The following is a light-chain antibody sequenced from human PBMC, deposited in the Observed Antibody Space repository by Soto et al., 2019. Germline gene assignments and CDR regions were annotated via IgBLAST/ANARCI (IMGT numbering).Light chain of an antibody. J-gene: IGKJ1*01. CDR1: QRIASN. Sequence: EIVMTQSPATLSVSPGERATLSCRASQRIASNLAWYQQKPGQAPRLLIYDASTRATGIPARFSGSGSGTEFTLTISSLQSEDFAVYYCQQYTNWRTFGQATKVDIK. CDR2: DAS. V-gene: IGKV3-15*01. CDR3: QQYTNWRT.